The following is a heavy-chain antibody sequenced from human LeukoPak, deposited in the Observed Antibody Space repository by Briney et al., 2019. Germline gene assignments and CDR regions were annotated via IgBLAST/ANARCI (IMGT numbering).Heavy chain of an antibody. D-gene: IGHD1-1*01. CDR3: ARDPYNGAYSEGYYYYYMDV. CDR1: GFTFSSYS. J-gene: IGHJ6*03. V-gene: IGHV3-21*01. CDR2: ITSSSSYT. Sequence: GSLRLSCAASGFTFSSYSMNWVRQAPGKGLEWISSITSSSSYTFYADSVKGRFTISRDNAKNSLYLQMNSLRVEDTAIYYCARDPYNGAYSEGYYYYYMDVWGKGTTVTVSS.